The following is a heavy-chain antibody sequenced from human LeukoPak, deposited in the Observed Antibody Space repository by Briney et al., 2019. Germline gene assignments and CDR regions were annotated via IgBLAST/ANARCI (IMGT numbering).Heavy chain of an antibody. CDR1: GYTLTELS. Sequence: ASVKVSCKVSGYTLTELSMHWVRQAPGKGLEWMGGFDPEDGETIYAQKFQGRVTMTEDTSTDTAYMELSSLRSDDTAVYYCARDGPMVRARLAFDSWGQGTMVTVSS. D-gene: IGHD3-10*01. CDR2: FDPEDGET. CDR3: ARDGPMVRARLAFDS. J-gene: IGHJ3*02. V-gene: IGHV1-24*01.